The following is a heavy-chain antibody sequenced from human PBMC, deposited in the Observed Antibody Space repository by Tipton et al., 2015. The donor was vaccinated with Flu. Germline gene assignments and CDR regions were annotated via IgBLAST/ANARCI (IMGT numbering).Heavy chain of an antibody. CDR3: AKSRSSSWYEYYFDY. Sequence: SLRLSCAASGFTFSSYAMSWVRQAPGKGLEWVSAISGGGGSTYYADSVKGRFTISRDNSKNTLYLQMNSLRAEDTAVYYCAKSRSSSWYEYYFDYWGQGTLVTVSS. CDR2: ISGGGGST. CDR1: GFTFSSYA. V-gene: IGHV3-23*01. D-gene: IGHD6-13*01. J-gene: IGHJ4*02.